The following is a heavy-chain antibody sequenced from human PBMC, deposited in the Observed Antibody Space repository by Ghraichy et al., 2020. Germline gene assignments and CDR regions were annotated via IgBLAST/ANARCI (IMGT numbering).Heavy chain of an antibody. CDR3: ASAYSSGWMKRYYYYGMDV. V-gene: IGHV3-48*02. J-gene: IGHJ6*02. D-gene: IGHD6-19*01. CDR1: GFTFSSYS. CDR2: ISSSSSTI. Sequence: GGSLRLSCAASGFTFSSYSMNWVRQAPGKGLEWVSYISSSSSTIYYADSVKGRFTISRDNAKNSLYLQMNSLRDEDTAVYYCASAYSSGWMKRYYYYGMDVWGQGTTVTVSS.